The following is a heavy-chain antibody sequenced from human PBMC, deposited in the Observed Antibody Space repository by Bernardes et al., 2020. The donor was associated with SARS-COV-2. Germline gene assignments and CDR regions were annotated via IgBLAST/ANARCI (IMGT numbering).Heavy chain of an antibody. CDR2: VYYLGGT. CDR1: GDSVNSDMNY. CDR3: ARGTPLDS. Sequence: SEALSLTCIVSGDSVNSDMNYWTWLRQSPGRGLEWIGYVYYLGGTQYNPSLKSRVTISLDKSKNQFSLKLTSMTAADTAVYYCARGTPLDSWGQGTLVTVSS. V-gene: IGHV4-61*01. J-gene: IGHJ4*02.